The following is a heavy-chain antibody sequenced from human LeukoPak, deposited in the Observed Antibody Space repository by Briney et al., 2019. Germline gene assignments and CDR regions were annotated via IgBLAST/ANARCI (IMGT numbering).Heavy chain of an antibody. Sequence: GGSLRLSCAASGFTFDDYAMHWVRQAPGKGLEWVSGIGWNSGSIGYADSVKGRFTISRDNAKNSLYLQMNSLRAEDTAVYYCARLDNCDYVWGSYRYDAFDIWGQGTMVTVSS. CDR1: GFTFDDYA. CDR3: ARLDNCDYVWGSYRYDAFDI. D-gene: IGHD3-16*02. CDR2: IGWNSGSI. V-gene: IGHV3-9*01. J-gene: IGHJ3*02.